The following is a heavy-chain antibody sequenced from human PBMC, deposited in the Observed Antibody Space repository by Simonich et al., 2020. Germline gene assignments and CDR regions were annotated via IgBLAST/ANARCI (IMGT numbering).Heavy chain of an antibody. CDR3: ARGRLTGDKGAFDI. V-gene: IGHV1-2*02. CDR1: GYTFTGYY. J-gene: IGHJ3*02. CDR2: SNPNRGGK. D-gene: IGHD7-27*01. Sequence: QVQLVQSGAEVKKPGASVKVSCKASGYTFTGYYMHGGGQGPGQGIEWMGWSNPNRGGKNDAQKFQGRVTMTRDTSISTAYMELSRLRSDDTAVYYCARGRLTGDKGAFDIWGQGTMVTVSS.